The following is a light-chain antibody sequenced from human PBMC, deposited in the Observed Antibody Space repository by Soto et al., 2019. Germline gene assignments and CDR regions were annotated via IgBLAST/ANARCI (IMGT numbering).Light chain of an antibody. CDR1: QSVSSSY. V-gene: IGKV3-20*01. CDR2: GAS. CDR3: QQYGSSGT. J-gene: IGKJ1*01. Sequence: STPAFAPGERSTPSLGASQSVSSSYLAWYQQKPGQAPRLLIYGASSRATGIPDRFSGSGSGTDFTLTISRLEPEDFAVYYCQQYGSSGTFGQGTKVDIK.